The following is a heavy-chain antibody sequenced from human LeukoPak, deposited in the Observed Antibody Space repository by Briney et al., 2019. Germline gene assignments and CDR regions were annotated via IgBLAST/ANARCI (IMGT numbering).Heavy chain of an antibody. CDR3: ARERSYYGSGSYYYYYGMDV. Sequence: SVKVSCKASGGTFSSYAISWVRQAPEQGLEWMGGIIPIFGTANYAQKFQGRVTITADKSTSTAYMELSSLRSEDTAVYYCARERSYYGSGSYYYYYGMDVWGKGTTVTVSS. J-gene: IGHJ6*04. V-gene: IGHV1-69*06. CDR1: GGTFSSYA. D-gene: IGHD3-10*01. CDR2: IIPIFGTA.